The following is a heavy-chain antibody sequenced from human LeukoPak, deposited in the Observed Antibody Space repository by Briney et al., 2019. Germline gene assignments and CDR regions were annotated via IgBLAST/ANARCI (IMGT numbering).Heavy chain of an antibody. J-gene: IGHJ5*02. V-gene: IGHV4-4*09. CDR3: ARHWLEAAKTYSYWFDP. Sequence: PSETLSLTCSVSGGSISDYYWSWIRQPPGKGLEWIGYIYRGGTINYNPSVKSRVTMSLVTSKNQISLMLNSVTAADTAIYYCARHWLEAAKTYSYWFDPWGQGTLVTVSS. CDR2: IYRGGTI. D-gene: IGHD6-13*01. CDR1: GGSISDYY.